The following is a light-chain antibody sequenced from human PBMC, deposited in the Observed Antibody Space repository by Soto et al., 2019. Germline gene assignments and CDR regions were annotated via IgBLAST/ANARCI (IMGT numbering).Light chain of an antibody. CDR3: RQDYNYPHT. V-gene: IGKV1-6*01. J-gene: IGKJ3*01. CDR2: DAS. CDR1: QNISNY. Sequence: IQMTQSPSSLSASVGDRVTITCRASQNISNYLGWYQQKPGKAPNLLIYDASTLEIGVPSRFSGSGSGTDFTLTISSLQPEDFATSYCRQDYNYPHTFGPGTKVDIK.